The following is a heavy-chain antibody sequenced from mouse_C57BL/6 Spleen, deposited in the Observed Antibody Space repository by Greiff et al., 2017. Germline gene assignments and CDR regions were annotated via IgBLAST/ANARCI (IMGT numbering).Heavy chain of an antibody. V-gene: IGHV14-2*01. CDR3: ARSYSNPYYFDY. D-gene: IGHD2-5*01. CDR2: IDPEDGET. Sequence: EVQLQESGAELVKPGASVKLSCTASGFNIKDYYMHWVKQRTEQGLEWIGRIDPEDGETKYAPRFQGKATITADTSSNTAYLQRSSLTSEDTTVYYCARSYSNPYYFDYWGQGTTLTVSS. J-gene: IGHJ2*01. CDR1: GFNIKDYY.